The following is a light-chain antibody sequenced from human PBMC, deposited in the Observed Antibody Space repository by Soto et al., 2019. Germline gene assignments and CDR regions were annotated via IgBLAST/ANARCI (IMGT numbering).Light chain of an antibody. CDR2: AES. J-gene: IGKJ5*01. Sequence: IQLTQSPSSLYASVRDRVTITCRASQGIGSDLAWYQQKPGKAPKVLIYAESTLQSGDPSRFSGSGSGTEFTLTISSLQPEDFATYYCQQLNTYPITFGQGTRLDIK. V-gene: IGKV1-9*01. CDR1: QGIGSD. CDR3: QQLNTYPIT.